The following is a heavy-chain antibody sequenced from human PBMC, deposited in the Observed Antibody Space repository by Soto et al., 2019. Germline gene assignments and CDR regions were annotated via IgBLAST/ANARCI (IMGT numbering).Heavy chain of an antibody. J-gene: IGHJ3*02. Sequence: PGGSLRLSCAASGFTFSSYWMSWVRQAPGKGLEWVANIKQDGSEKYYVDSVKGRFTISRDNAKNSLYLQMNSLRAEDTAVYYCARDFGQLARGFDIWGQGTMVTVSS. CDR3: ARDFGQLARGFDI. CDR2: IKQDGSEK. V-gene: IGHV3-7*01. CDR1: GFTFSSYW. D-gene: IGHD6-13*01.